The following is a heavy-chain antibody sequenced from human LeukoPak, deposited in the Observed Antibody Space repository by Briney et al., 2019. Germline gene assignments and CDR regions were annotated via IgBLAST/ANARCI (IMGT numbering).Heavy chain of an antibody. CDR2: INHSGST. CDR1: GGSFSGYY. D-gene: IGHD3-9*01. V-gene: IGHV4-34*01. Sequence: SETLSLTCAVYGGSFSGYYWSWIRQPPGKGLEWIGEINHSGSTNYNPSLKSRVTISVDTSKNQFSLKLSSVTAADTAVYYCARGRSVLRYFDWLPRAYHFDYWGQGTLVTVSS. J-gene: IGHJ4*02. CDR3: ARGRSVLRYFDWLPRAYHFDY.